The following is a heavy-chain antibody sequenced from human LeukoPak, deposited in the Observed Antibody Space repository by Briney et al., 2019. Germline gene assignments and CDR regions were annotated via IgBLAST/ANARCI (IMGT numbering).Heavy chain of an antibody. CDR1: GYTFTGYY. Sequence: GASVKVSCKASGYTFTGYYMHWVRQAPGQGLEWMGWINPNSGGTNYAQKFQGWVTMTRDTSISTAYMELSSLRSEDTAFYYCASLARMDNSRAYWGQGTLVTVSS. CDR3: ASLARMDNSRAY. CDR2: INPNSGGT. V-gene: IGHV1-2*04. D-gene: IGHD1-1*01. J-gene: IGHJ4*02.